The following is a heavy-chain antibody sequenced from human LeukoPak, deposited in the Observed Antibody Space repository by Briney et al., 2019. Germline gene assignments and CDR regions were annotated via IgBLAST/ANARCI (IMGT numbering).Heavy chain of an antibody. CDR3: ARDLRARGDSSGPRGVPGGAFDI. CDR1: GGSISSGGCC. J-gene: IGHJ3*02. CDR2: IYYSGST. Sequence: SETLSLTCTVSGGSISSGGCCWSWIRQHPGKGLEWIGYIYYSGSTYYNPSLKSRVTISVDTSKNQFSLKLSSVTAADTAVYYCARDLRARGDSSGPRGVPGGAFDIWGQGTMVTVSS. D-gene: IGHD3-22*01. V-gene: IGHV4-31*03.